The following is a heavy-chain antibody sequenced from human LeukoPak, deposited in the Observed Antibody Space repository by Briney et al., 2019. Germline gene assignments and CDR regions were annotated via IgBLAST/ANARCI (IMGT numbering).Heavy chain of an antibody. CDR1: GFTFSSYS. CDR3: AREGIAAAGPYYYYGMDV. V-gene: IGHV3-21*01. Sequence: GGSLRLSCAASGFTFSSYSMNWVRQAPGKGLEWVSSISSSSSYIYYADSVKGRFTISRDNAKNSLYLQMNSLRAEDTAVYYCAREGIAAAGPYYYYGMDVWGQGTTVTVSS. J-gene: IGHJ6*02. D-gene: IGHD6-13*01. CDR2: ISSSSSYI.